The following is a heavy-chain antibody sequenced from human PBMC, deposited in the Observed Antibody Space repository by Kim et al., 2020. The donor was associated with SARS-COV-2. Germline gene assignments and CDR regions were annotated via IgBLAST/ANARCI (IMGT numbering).Heavy chain of an antibody. J-gene: IGHJ6*02. CDR1: GGSISSYY. CDR3: ARDIGDGSGSYYNEGAGCLDV. Sequence: SETLSLTCTVSGGSISSYYWSWIRQPPGKGLEWIGYIYYSGSTNYNPSLKSRVTISVDTSKNQFSLKLSSVTAADTAVYYCARDIGDGSGSYYNEGAGCLDVWGQGTTVTVSS. CDR2: IYYSGST. V-gene: IGHV4-59*01. D-gene: IGHD3-10*01.